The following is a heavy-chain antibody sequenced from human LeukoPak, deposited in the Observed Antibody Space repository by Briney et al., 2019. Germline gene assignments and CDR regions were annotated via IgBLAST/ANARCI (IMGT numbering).Heavy chain of an antibody. CDR2: ISSSSSYI. Sequence: TGGSLRLSCAASGFTFSSYSMNWVRQAPGKGLEWVSSISSSSSYIYYADSVKGRFTISRDNAKNSLYLQMNSLRAEDTAVYYCARSEWVGATTSWFDPWGQGTLVTVSS. J-gene: IGHJ5*02. CDR1: GFTFSSYS. CDR3: ARSEWVGATTSWFDP. D-gene: IGHD1-26*01. V-gene: IGHV3-21*01.